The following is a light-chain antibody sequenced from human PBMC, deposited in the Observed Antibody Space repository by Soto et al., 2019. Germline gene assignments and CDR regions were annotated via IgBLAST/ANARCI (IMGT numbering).Light chain of an antibody. V-gene: IGKV3-15*01. CDR3: QQYNNWPWT. Sequence: EIVLTQSPATLSLSPGERATLSCRASQSVSSYLAWYQQKPGQAPRLLIYAASTRATGIPARFSGSGSGTEFTLTISSLQSEDFAVYYCQQYNNWPWTFGQGTKVEIK. CDR2: AAS. CDR1: QSVSSY. J-gene: IGKJ1*01.